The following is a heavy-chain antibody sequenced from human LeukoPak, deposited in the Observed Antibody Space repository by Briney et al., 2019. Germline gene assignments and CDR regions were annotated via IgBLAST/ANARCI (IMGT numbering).Heavy chain of an antibody. V-gene: IGHV3-74*01. D-gene: IGHD3-10*01. CDR1: GFTSSNYW. Sequence: GGSLRLTCAASGFTSSNYWMHWVRQTPGKGLVWVSRINSDGGNTNYADSVKGRFTVSRDNAKNTLYLQINSLRVEDTALYYCVRGGSSVSFDYWGQGTLVAVSS. CDR3: VRGGSSVSFDY. J-gene: IGHJ4*02. CDR2: INSDGGNT.